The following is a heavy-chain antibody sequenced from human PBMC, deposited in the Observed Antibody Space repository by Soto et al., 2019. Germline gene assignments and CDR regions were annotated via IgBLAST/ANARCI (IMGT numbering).Heavy chain of an antibody. J-gene: IGHJ6*02. CDR1: GYRFTTYG. V-gene: IGHV1-18*04. Sequence: QVQLLQSGAEVKKPGASLKVSCKASGYRFTTYGITWVRLAPGQGLEWLGGISTYNGNTDYAHNLQDRVTMTTETSTSTAYMEVTSLTSDDSAVYYCARGLGTNGLDVWGQGPTVTVSS. D-gene: IGHD7-27*01. CDR3: ARGLGTNGLDV. CDR2: ISTYNGNT.